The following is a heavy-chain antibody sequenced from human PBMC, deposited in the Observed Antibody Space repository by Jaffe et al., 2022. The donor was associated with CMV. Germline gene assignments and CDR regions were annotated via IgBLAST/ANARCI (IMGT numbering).Heavy chain of an antibody. CDR2: INHSGST. V-gene: IGHV4-34*01. Sequence: QVQLQQWGAGLLKPSETLSLTCAVYGGSFSGYYWSWIRQPPGKGLEWIGEINHSGSTNYNPSLKSRVTISVDTSKNQFSLKLSSVTAADTAVYYCARGRGTIVGQGYFDYWGQGTLVTVSS. CDR1: GGSFSGYY. J-gene: IGHJ4*02. CDR3: ARGRGTIVGQGYFDY. D-gene: IGHD2-15*01.